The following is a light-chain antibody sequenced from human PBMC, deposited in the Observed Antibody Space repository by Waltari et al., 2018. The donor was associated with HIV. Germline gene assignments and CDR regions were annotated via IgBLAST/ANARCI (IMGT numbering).Light chain of an antibody. V-gene: IGLV3-1*01. Sequence: SYELTQPPSVSVSPGQTVSITCSGEKMGNKYTSWYQQKPGQSPVLVIYQDTKRPSGIPERCSGSNSGNTATLSISGTQAMDEADFYCQAWDGSTAHVVFGGGTKLTVL. J-gene: IGLJ2*01. CDR1: KMGNKY. CDR2: QDT. CDR3: QAWDGSTAHVV.